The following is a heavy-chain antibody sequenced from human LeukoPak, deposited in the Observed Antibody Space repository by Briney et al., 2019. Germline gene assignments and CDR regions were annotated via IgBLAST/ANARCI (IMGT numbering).Heavy chain of an antibody. J-gene: IGHJ5*02. CDR3: ARDLRNSTPA. Sequence: GGSLRLSCAASGFTFSSDSMNWVRQAPGKGLEWVSSISSSSSYIYYADSVKGRFTISRDNAKNSLYLQMNSLRAEETAVYYCARDLRNSTPAWGQGTLVTVSS. CDR1: GFTFSSDS. D-gene: IGHD2/OR15-2a*01. V-gene: IGHV3-21*01. CDR2: ISSSSSYI.